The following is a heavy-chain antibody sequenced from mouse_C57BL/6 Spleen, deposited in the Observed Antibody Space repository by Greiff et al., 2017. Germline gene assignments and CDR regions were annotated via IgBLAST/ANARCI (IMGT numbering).Heavy chain of an antibody. CDR1: GYTFTDYN. D-gene: IGHD1-1*02. CDR2: INPNNGGT. J-gene: IGHJ4*01. Sequence: VQLQQSGPELVKPGASVKIPCKASGYTFTDYNMDWVKQSHGKSLEWIGDINPNNGGTIYNQKFKGKATLTVDKSSSTAYMELRSLTSEDTAVYYCAREVDPSYAMDDWGQGTSVTVSS. V-gene: IGHV1-18*01. CDR3: AREVDPSYAMDD.